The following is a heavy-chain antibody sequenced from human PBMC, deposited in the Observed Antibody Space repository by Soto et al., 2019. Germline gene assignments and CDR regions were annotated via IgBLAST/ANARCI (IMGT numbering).Heavy chain of an antibody. D-gene: IGHD6-19*01. CDR2: IYYSGGT. CDR3: TREQSDDNYFDP. Sequence: PSETLSLTCTVFGAALSSGGYFYTWVRQPPGKGLEWLGYIYYSGGTNYNPSLKSRVTISLDKSKSQFSLGLISVTAADTAVYYCTREQSDDNYFDPWGQGTLVTVSS. CDR1: GAALSSGGYF. J-gene: IGHJ5*02. V-gene: IGHV4-61*08.